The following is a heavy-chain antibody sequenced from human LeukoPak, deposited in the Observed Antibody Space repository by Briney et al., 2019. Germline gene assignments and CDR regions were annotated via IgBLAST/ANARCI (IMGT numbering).Heavy chain of an antibody. V-gene: IGHV3-23*01. CDR2: ISGSGGST. D-gene: IGHD4-17*01. Sequence: GGSLSLSCAASGFTFSIYAMSYVRQAPGKGREEVSAISGSGGSTYYAAPVKGRFTISRDNSKNTLYLKMNSPGDEDTALYYCAKDALSGDYYVVYCGGGTLIIVSS. CDR3: AKDALSGDYYVVY. CDR1: GFTFSIYA. J-gene: IGHJ4*02.